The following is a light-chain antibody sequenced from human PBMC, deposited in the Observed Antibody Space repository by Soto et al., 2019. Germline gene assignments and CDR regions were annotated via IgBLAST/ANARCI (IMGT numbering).Light chain of an antibody. V-gene: IGKV3-20*01. J-gene: IGKJ3*01. CDR1: QSVRSSY. CDR3: QQYGNSPFT. Sequence: EIVLTQSPGTLSLSPGERATLSCRASQSVRSSYLAWYQQKPGQAPRLLIYGASSRATGIPDRFSGTGSGTDFTLTISRLEPEDFAVYYCQQYGNSPFTFGPGTKVDI. CDR2: GAS.